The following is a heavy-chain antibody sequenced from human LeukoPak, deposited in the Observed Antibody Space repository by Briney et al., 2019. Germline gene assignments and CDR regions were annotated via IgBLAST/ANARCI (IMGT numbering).Heavy chain of an antibody. CDR1: GFTFSSYS. J-gene: IGHJ6*02. CDR3: ARDGVYDFWSGPFMDV. V-gene: IGHV3-48*01. D-gene: IGHD3-3*01. CDR2: ISSSSSTI. Sequence: GGSLRLSCAASGFTFSSYSMNWVRQAPGKGLEWVSYISSSSSTIYYADSVKGRFTISRDNAKNSLYLQMNSLRAEDTAVYYCARDGVYDFWSGPFMDVWGQGTTVTVSS.